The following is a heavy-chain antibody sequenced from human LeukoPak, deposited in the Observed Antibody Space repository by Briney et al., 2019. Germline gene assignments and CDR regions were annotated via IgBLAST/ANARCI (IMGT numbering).Heavy chain of an antibody. CDR3: ARVRDYYDSSGPGEAFDI. V-gene: IGHV4-59*01. CDR2: IYYSGSS. CDR1: GGSISGYH. Sequence: SETLSLTCNVSGGSISGYHWSWVRQPPGKGLEWLGYIYYSGSSNYNPSLKSRVTMSADTSKNQFSLKLSSVTAADTAVYYCARVRDYYDSSGPGEAFDIWGQGTMVTVSS. J-gene: IGHJ3*02. D-gene: IGHD3-22*01.